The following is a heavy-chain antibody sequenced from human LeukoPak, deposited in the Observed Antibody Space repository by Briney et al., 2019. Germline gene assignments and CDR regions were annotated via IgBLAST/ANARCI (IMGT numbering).Heavy chain of an antibody. V-gene: IGHV4-59*08. D-gene: IGHD1-26*01. Sequence: SETLSLTCTVSGVSTNTYYYWSWIRQPPGKGLEWIGYVDYSGRTKYSPSLKSRVTISVDTSKYQFSLELSSVTAADTAVYYCATNIPTPTTSPPLGYWGQGTLVTVSS. J-gene: IGHJ4*02. CDR2: VDYSGRT. CDR3: ATNIPTPTTSPPLGY. CDR1: GVSTNTYYY.